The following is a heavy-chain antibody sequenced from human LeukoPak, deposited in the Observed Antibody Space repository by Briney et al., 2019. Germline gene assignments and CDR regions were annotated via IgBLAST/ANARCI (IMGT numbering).Heavy chain of an antibody. CDR1: GYTFTSYG. J-gene: IGHJ6*02. V-gene: IGHV1-18*01. CDR2: ISAYNGNT. D-gene: IGHD3-3*01. CDR3: ASDSSVPFGVVIIYGVSRYGMDV. Sequence: ASVKVSCKASGYTFTSYGISWVRQAPGQGLEWMGWISAYNGNTNYAQKLQGRVTMTTDTSTSTAYMELRSLRSDDTAVYYCASDSSVPFGVVIIYGVSRYGMDVWGQGTTVTVSS.